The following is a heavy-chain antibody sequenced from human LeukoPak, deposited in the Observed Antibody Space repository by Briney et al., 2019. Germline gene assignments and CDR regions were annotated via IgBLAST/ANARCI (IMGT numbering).Heavy chain of an antibody. CDR3: ATYSSTIGFDP. CDR1: GGSFSGYY. Sequence: SETLSLTCAVYGGSFSGYYWSWIRQPPGKGLEWIGEINHSGSTNYNPSLKSRFTISVDTSKNQFSLKLSSVTAADTAVYYCATYSSTIGFDPWGQGTLVTVSS. D-gene: IGHD2-2*01. J-gene: IGHJ5*02. V-gene: IGHV4-34*01. CDR2: INHSGST.